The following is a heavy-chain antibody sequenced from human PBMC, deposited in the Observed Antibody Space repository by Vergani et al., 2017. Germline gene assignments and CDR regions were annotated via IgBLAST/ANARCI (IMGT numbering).Heavy chain of an antibody. CDR1: GFTFSSYS. V-gene: IGHV3-23*04. D-gene: IGHD1-26*01. J-gene: IGHJ3*02. Sequence: EVQLVESGGGLVKPGGSLRLSCAASGFTFSSYSMNWVRQAPGKGLEWVSAISGSGGSTYYADSVKGRFTISRDNSKNTLYLQMNSLRAEDTAVYYCAKDASIVGATSGWPDAFDIWGQGTMVTVSS. CDR3: AKDASIVGATSGWPDAFDI. CDR2: ISGSGGST.